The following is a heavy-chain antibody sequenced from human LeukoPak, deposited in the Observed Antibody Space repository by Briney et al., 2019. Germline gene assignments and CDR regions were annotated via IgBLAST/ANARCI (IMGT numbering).Heavy chain of an antibody. CDR3: ARQDTAQDDFWSGVFEVKDCLDP. CDR2: VYPDDSET. J-gene: IGHJ5*02. CDR1: GYDFSAYW. Sequence: GESLKISCKASGYDFSAYWVAWVRQVPGKGLECLGFVYPDDSETKYCPSFQGQVTISADKSTNTAYVHLNNLKASDSAIYYCARQDTAQDDFWSGVFEVKDCLDPWGQGTPVTVSP. D-gene: IGHD3-3*01. V-gene: IGHV5-51*01.